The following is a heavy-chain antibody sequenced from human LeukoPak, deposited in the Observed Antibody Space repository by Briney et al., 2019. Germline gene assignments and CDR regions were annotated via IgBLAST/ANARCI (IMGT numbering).Heavy chain of an antibody. CDR2: ISSNSSTI. Sequence: GGSLRLSCVASGFSLSSHNMNWVRQAPGKGLEWFSHISSNSSTIYYAESVKGRFTISRDNAKNSLYLQMNSLRDEDTAVYYCARENFGRVVVSLDYWGQGTLVTVSS. J-gene: IGHJ4*02. D-gene: IGHD3-16*02. CDR1: GFSLSSHN. V-gene: IGHV3-48*02. CDR3: ARENFGRVVVSLDY.